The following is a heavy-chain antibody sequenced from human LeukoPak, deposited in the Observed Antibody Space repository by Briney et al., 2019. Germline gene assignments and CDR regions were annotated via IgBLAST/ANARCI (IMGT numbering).Heavy chain of an antibody. J-gene: IGHJ4*02. CDR3: ARGRYCSSTSCYGMDY. Sequence: SETLSLTCAVSGVSFDDYYWAWVRQTPGKGLEWIGEINHSGYTNDSPSLKSRVTISVDTSKNQFSLKLSSVTAADTAVYYCARGRYCSSTSCYGMDYWGQGTLVTVSS. V-gene: IGHV4-34*01. D-gene: IGHD2-2*01. CDR2: INHSGYT. CDR1: GVSFDDYY.